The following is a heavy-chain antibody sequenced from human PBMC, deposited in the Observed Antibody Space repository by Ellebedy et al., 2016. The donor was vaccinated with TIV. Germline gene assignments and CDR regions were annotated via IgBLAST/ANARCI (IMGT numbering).Heavy chain of an antibody. J-gene: IGHJ4*02. CDR3: ARGEDVVVIAIPFDY. V-gene: IGHV1-2*02. CDR1: GGTFSSYA. CDR2: INPNSGGT. D-gene: IGHD2-21*01. Sequence: ASVKVSCXASGGTFSSYAISWVRQAPGQGLEWMGWINPNSGGTNYAQKFQGRVTMTRDTSISTAYMELSRLRSDDTAVYYCARGEDVVVIAIPFDYWGQGTLVTVSS.